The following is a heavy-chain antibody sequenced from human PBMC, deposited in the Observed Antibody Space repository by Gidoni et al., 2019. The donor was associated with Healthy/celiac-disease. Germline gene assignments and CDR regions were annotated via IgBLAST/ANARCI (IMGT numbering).Heavy chain of an antibody. CDR3: ASSNCGGDCYSYPFDY. V-gene: IGHV4-30-2*01. CDR1: GGSISSGCYS. J-gene: IGHJ4*02. Sequence: QLQLQESGSGLVKPSQTLSLTCAVSGGSISSGCYSWSWIRQPPGKGLEWIGYIYHSGSTYYNPSLKSRVTISVDRSKNQFSLKLSSVTAADTAVYYCASSNCGGDCYSYPFDYWGQGTLVTVSS. D-gene: IGHD2-21*02. CDR2: IYHSGST.